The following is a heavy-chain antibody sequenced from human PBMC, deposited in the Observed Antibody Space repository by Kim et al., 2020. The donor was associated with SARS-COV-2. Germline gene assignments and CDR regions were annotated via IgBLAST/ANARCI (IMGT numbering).Heavy chain of an antibody. D-gene: IGHD6-13*01. J-gene: IGHJ2*01. CDR2: INHSGST. V-gene: IGHV4-34*01. CDR3: ALGVAAGQFDL. Sequence: SETLSLTCAVYGGSFSGYYWSWIRQPPGKGLEWIGEINHSGSTNYNPSLKSRVTISVDTSKNQFSLKLSSVTAADTAVYYCALGVAAGQFDLWGRGTLVTVSS. CDR1: GGSFSGYY.